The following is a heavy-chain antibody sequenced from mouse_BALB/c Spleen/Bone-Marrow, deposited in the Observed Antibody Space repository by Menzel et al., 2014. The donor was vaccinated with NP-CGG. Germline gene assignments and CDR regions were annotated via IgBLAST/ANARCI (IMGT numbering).Heavy chain of an antibody. J-gene: IGHJ1*01. V-gene: IGHV4-1*02. D-gene: IGHD1-2*01. Sequence: EVKLMESGGGLVQPGGSLKLSCAASGFDFSRYWMTWVRQAPGKGLEWIGEINPDSRTINYTPSLKDKFIISRDNAENTLYLQMSKVRSEDTALYYCARPGYYGYQNVWGAGTTVTVSS. CDR2: INPDSRTI. CDR3: ARPGYYGYQNV. CDR1: GFDFSRYW.